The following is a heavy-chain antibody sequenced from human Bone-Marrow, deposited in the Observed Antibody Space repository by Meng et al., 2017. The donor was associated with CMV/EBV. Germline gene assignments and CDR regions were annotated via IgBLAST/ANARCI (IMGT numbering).Heavy chain of an antibody. V-gene: IGHV3-74*01. J-gene: IGHJ4*02. D-gene: IGHD3-22*01. CDR2: INSDGSST. CDR3: ARDTYYYDSIGLVY. Sequence: GLTLSSYWMHWVRQAPGKGLVWVSRINSDGSSTSYADSVKGRFTISKDNAKNTLYLQMNSLRAEDTAVYYCARDTYYYDSIGLVYWGQGTLVTVSS. CDR1: GLTLSSYW.